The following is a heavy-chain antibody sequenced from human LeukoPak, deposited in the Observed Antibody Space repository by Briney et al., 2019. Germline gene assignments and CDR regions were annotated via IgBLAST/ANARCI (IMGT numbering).Heavy chain of an antibody. CDR2: TWYDGSNK. CDR3: PKDLGSGWYDGGAFDI. Sequence: GGSLRLSCAASGFTFSSYGMHWVRQAPGKGLEWVAVTWYDGSNKYYADSVKGRFTISRDNSKNTLYLQMNSLRAEDTAVYYCPKDLGSGWYDGGAFDIWGQGTMVTVSS. V-gene: IGHV3-33*06. J-gene: IGHJ3*02. D-gene: IGHD6-19*01. CDR1: GFTFSSYG.